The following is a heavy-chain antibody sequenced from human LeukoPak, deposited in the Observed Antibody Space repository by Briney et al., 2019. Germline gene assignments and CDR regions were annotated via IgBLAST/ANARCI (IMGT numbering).Heavy chain of an antibody. CDR2: IYHSGSTT. CDR1: GGSISSVNW. V-gene: IGHV4-4*02. D-gene: IGHD6-13*01. Sequence: KPSGTLSLTCAVSGGSISSVNWWSWVRQPPGKGLEWIGEIYHSGSTTNYNPSLKSRVTISVDKSKNQFSLKLNSVTAADTAVYYCARVAVIAAAGNTFDIWGQGTMVTVSS. J-gene: IGHJ3*02. CDR3: ARVAVIAAAGNTFDI.